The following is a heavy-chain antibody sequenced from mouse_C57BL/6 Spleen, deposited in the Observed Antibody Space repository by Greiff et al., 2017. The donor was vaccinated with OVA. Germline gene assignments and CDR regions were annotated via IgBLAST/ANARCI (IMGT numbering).Heavy chain of an antibody. J-gene: IGHJ1*03. D-gene: IGHD2-5*01. CDR1: GYTFTEYT. V-gene: IGHV1-62-2*01. CDR2: FYPGSGSI. CDR3: ARHEDGYYSNGYFDV. Sequence: VQRVESGAELVKPGASVKLSCKASGYTFTEYTIHWVKQRSGQGLEWIGWFYPGSGSIKYNEKFKDKATLTADKSSSTVYMELSRLTAEDSAVYFCARHEDGYYSNGYFDVWGTGTTVTVSS.